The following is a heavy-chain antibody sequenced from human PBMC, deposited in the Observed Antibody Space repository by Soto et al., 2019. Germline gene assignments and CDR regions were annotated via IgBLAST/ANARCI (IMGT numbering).Heavy chain of an antibody. D-gene: IGHD2-8*01. CDR3: ARVLYCTNGVCPPVPYFDY. CDR1: GGTFSSYA. V-gene: IGHV1-69*06. CDR2: IIPIFGTA. J-gene: IGHJ4*02. Sequence: SVKVSCKASGGTFSSYAISWVRQAPGQGLEWMGGIIPIFGTANYAQKFQGRVTITADKSTSTAYMELSSLRSEDTAVYYCARVLYCTNGVCPPVPYFDYWGQGTLVTVSS.